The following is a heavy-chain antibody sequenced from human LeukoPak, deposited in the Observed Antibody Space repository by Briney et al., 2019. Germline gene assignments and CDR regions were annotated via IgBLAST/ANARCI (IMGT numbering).Heavy chain of an antibody. Sequence: SETLSLTCSVSDGSINSYYWNWIRRPPGKGLEWIGYIYYNGNTNYSPSLKSRVTMSVDTSKNLFSLKVSSVTAADTAVYYCARNDAFDIWGQGTMVTVSS. V-gene: IGHV4-59*01. CDR2: IYYNGNT. CDR1: DGSINSYY. J-gene: IGHJ3*02. CDR3: ARNDAFDI.